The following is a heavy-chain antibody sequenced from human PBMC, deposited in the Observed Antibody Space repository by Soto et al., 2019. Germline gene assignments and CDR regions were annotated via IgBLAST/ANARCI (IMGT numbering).Heavy chain of an antibody. CDR1: GGSISSYY. Sequence: SETLSLTCTVSGGSISSYYWSWIRQPPGKGLEWIGYIYYSGSTNYNPSLKSRVTISVDTSKNQFSLKLSSVTAADTAVYYCARVRHSGYDHYPLYAFDIWGQGTMVTVSS. CDR2: IYYSGST. V-gene: IGHV4-59*01. D-gene: IGHD5-12*01. CDR3: ARVRHSGYDHYPLYAFDI. J-gene: IGHJ3*02.